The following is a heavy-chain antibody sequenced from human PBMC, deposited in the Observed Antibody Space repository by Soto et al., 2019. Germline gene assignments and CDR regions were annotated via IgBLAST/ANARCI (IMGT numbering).Heavy chain of an antibody. J-gene: IGHJ4*02. CDR3: VSWVSAHFDY. D-gene: IGHD3-16*01. V-gene: IGHV3-23*01. CDR1: RYTFKSQG. Sequence: GSLRLSCVVSRYTFKSQGLSWVRQAPGKGLEWVSTIDSTGANTHYADSVRGRFTISRDNSRNTLHLQMHDLRADDTALYYCVSWVSAHFDYWGQGTLVTASS. CDR2: IDSTGANT.